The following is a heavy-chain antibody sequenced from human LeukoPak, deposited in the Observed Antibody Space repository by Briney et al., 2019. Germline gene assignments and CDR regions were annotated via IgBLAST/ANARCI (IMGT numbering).Heavy chain of an antibody. CDR3: ARALWSGPVYYGMDV. CDR2: ISSTSSYI. CDR1: GFTFSNYN. V-gene: IGHV3-21*06. D-gene: IGHD3-10*01. Sequence: PGGSLKLSCAASGFTFSNYNFYWVRQAPGKGLEWVSSISSTSSYIYYADSVKGRFTISRDNAKNSLYLQMNSLRAEDTAVYYCARALWSGPVYYGMDVWGRGTTVTVSS. J-gene: IGHJ6*02.